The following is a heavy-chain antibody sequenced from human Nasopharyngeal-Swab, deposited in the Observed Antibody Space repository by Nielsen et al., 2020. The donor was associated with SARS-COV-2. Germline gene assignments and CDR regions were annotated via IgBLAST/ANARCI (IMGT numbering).Heavy chain of an antibody. J-gene: IGHJ6*02. Sequence: KVSCKASGYTFTSYGISWVRQAPGQGLEWMGWISAYNGNTNYAQKLQGRVTMTTDTSTSTAYMELRSLRSDDTAVYYCARDSPYGGATPHYYYYGMDVWGQGTTVTVSS. V-gene: IGHV1-18*01. CDR2: ISAYNGNT. CDR1: GYTFTSYG. D-gene: IGHD1-26*01. CDR3: ARDSPYGGATPHYYYYGMDV.